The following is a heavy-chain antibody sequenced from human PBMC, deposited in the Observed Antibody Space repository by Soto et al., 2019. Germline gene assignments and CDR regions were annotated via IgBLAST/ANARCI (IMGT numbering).Heavy chain of an antibody. CDR3: ERGYDSSGRDY. V-gene: IGHV3-53*01. Sequence: WGSLRLSCAASGITVSSSYMSCVRQAPGKGLEWVSVIYSGGATHYADSVKGRFTISRDNSRNTLYLQMNSLRAEDTALYYCERGYDSSGRDYWGQGTLVTVSS. D-gene: IGHD3-22*01. CDR2: IYSGGAT. CDR1: GITVSSSY. J-gene: IGHJ4*02.